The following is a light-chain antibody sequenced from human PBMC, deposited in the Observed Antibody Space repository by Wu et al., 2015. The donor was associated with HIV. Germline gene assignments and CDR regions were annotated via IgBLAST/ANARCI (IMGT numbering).Light chain of an antibody. V-gene: IGKV3D-15*01. CDR1: QSVSNY. J-gene: IGKJ4*01. Sequence: ETVMTQSPAILSMSPGERATLSCRASQSVSNYLAWYQLKPGQAPRLLIYGASRRATGIPDRFSGSGSGTDFTLTISGMQSEDFAVYYCQHYNNLPLTFGGGTKVEIK. CDR3: QHYNNLPLT. CDR2: GAS.